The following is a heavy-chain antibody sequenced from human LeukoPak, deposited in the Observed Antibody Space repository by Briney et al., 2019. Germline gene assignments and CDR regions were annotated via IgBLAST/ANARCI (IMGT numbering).Heavy chain of an antibody. V-gene: IGHV3-48*04. CDR2: ISSSSDTI. D-gene: IGHD3/OR15-3a*01. Sequence: GGSLRLSCVVSGFTFSTCGMNWVRQAPGKGLEWISHISSSSDTIYYADSVKGRFTISRDSAKNTLYLQMNSLRAEDTAVYYCARDRDWLLYDYWGQGTLVTVSS. CDR1: GFTFSTCG. CDR3: ARDRDWLLYDY. J-gene: IGHJ4*02.